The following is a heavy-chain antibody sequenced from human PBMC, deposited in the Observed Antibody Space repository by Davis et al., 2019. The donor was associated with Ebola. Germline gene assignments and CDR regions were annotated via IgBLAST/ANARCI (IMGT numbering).Heavy chain of an antibody. Sequence: GESLKIPCKGSGYSFTSYWISWVRQMPGKGLEWMGRIDPSDSYTNYSPSFQGHVPISADKSISTAYLQWSSLKASDTAMYYCARENYGSGSYGVYYYYGMDVWGQGTTVTVSS. V-gene: IGHV5-10-1*01. D-gene: IGHD3-10*01. CDR1: GYSFTSYW. J-gene: IGHJ6*02. CDR2: IDPSDSYT. CDR3: ARENYGSGSYGVYYYYGMDV.